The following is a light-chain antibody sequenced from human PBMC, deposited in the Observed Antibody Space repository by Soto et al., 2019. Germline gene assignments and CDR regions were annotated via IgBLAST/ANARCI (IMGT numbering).Light chain of an antibody. Sequence: EIVLTQSPGTLSLSPGERATLSCRASQSVSSTYLAWYQQKPGQAPRLLIYAASTRATGIPDRFSGSGSGTGFTLTVSSLEPEDFAVYYCHQYGYSPFFGGGTKVEIK. J-gene: IGKJ4*01. CDR1: QSVSSTY. V-gene: IGKV3-20*01. CDR2: AAS. CDR3: HQYGYSPF.